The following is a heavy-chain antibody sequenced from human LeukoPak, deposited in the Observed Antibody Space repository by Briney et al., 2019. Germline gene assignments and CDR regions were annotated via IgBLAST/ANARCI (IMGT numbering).Heavy chain of an antibody. CDR1: GYTFTSYG. CDR2: ISAYNGNT. CDR3: ARDSYYYDSSLYYYGMDV. D-gene: IGHD3-22*01. V-gene: IGHV1-18*01. J-gene: IGHJ6*02. Sequence: ASVKVSCEASGYTFTSYGISWVRQAPGQGLEWMGWISAYNGNTNYAQKLQGRVTMTTDTSTSTAYMELRSLRSDDTAVYYCARDSYYYDSSLYYYGMDVWGQGTTVTVSS.